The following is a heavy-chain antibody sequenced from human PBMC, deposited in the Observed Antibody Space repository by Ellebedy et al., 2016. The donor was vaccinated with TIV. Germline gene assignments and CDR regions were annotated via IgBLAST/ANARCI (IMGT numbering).Heavy chain of an antibody. CDR2: ISSSSSYI. D-gene: IGHD2-21*02. CDR3: ARDHPVSLTFDF. V-gene: IGHV3-21*01. J-gene: IGHJ4*02. Sequence: GESLKISXAASGFTFSSYSMNWVRQAPGKGLEWVSSISSSSSYIYYADSVKGRFTISRDNAKNSLYLQMNSLRAEDTAVYYCARDHPVSLTFDFWGQGTLVTVSS. CDR1: GFTFSSYS.